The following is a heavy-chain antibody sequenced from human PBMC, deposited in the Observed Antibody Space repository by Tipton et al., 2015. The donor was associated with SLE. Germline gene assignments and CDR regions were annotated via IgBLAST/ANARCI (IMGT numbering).Heavy chain of an antibody. CDR3: ARGVFYFDY. Sequence: TLSLTCAVSGYSISSGYYWGWIRQPPGKGLEWIGYIYHSGSTYYNPSLKSRVTISVDRSKNQFSLKLSSVTAADTAVYYCARGVFYFDYWGQGTLVTVSS. V-gene: IGHV4-30-2*01. D-gene: IGHD5/OR15-5a*01. J-gene: IGHJ4*02. CDR2: IYHSGST. CDR1: GYSISSGYY.